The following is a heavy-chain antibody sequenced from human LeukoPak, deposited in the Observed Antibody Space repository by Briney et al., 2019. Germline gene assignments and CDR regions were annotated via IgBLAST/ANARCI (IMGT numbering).Heavy chain of an antibody. CDR3: ARDRVVVAATGCAFDI. CDR2: INPNSGGT. CDR1: GYTFTGYY. Sequence: GASVKVSCKASGYTFTGYYMHWVRQAPGQGLEWMGWINPNSGGTNYAQKFQGRVTMTGDTSISTAYMELSRLRSDDTAVYYCARDRVVVAATGCAFDIWGQGTMVTVSS. J-gene: IGHJ3*02. V-gene: IGHV1-2*02. D-gene: IGHD2-15*01.